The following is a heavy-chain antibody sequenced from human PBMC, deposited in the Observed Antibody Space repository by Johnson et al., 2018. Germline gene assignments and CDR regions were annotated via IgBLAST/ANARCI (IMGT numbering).Heavy chain of an antibody. V-gene: IGHV3-30*18. Sequence: QVQLVQSGGGVVQPGRSLRLSCAASGFTFSSYDMHWVRQAPGKGLEWVAVISYDGSNKYYADSVKGRFTISRDNSKNTLYLQMNSLRAGDTAGYSVSKDTYYYDSRDDAFDIGGQGTMVTVSS. D-gene: IGHD3-22*01. J-gene: IGHJ3*02. CDR3: SKDTYYYDSRDDAFDI. CDR2: ISYDGSNK. CDR1: GFTFSSYD.